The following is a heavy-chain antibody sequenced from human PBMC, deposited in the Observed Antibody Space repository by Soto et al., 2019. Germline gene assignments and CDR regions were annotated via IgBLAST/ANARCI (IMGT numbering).Heavy chain of an antibody. D-gene: IGHD4-4*01. CDR2: IYPGDSDT. V-gene: IGHV5-51*01. Sequence: VESLKISCKGSGYSFTSYWIGWVRQMPGKGLEWMGIIYPGDSDTRYSPSFQGQVTISADKSISTAYLQWSSLKASDTAMYYCARRGVTTVTTGYYYYGRDGWGQGTTVTVSS. CDR3: ARRGVTTVTTGYYYYGRDG. J-gene: IGHJ6*02. CDR1: GYSFTSYW.